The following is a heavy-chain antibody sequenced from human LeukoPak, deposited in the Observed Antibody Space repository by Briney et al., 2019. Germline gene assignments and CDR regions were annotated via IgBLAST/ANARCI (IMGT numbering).Heavy chain of an antibody. V-gene: IGHV3-21*05. Sequence: KPGGSLRLSSAASGFTFRTYSMNWVRQAPGKGLEWVSFISGGSGNIYYADSVKGRFTISRDNAKNSLYLQMSSLRAEDTAVYYCATYSSGWFDYWGQGTLVTVSS. J-gene: IGHJ4*02. CDR1: GFTFRTYS. D-gene: IGHD6-19*01. CDR3: ATYSSGWFDY. CDR2: ISGGSGNI.